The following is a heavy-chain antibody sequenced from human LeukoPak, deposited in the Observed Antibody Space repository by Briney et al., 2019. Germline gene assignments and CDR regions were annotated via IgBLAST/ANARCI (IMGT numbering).Heavy chain of an antibody. J-gene: IGHJ6*02. Sequence: PGRSLRLSCAASGFTFSRYGMHWVRQAPGKGLEWVAVISYDGNNKYYADSVKGRFTIPRDNSKNTLYLQMNSLRPEDTAVFYCAKGLGVGYCGDGSCYVYGMDVWGQGTTVTVSS. D-gene: IGHD2-15*01. CDR1: GFTFSRYG. V-gene: IGHV3-30*18. CDR3: AKGLGVGYCGDGSCYVYGMDV. CDR2: ISYDGNNK.